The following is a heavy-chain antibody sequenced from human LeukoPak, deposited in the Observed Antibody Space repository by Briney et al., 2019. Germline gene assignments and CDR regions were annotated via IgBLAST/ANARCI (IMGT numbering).Heavy chain of an antibody. CDR2: IGKAGDT. V-gene: IGHV3-13*01. CDR1: GFAFTDYD. J-gene: IGHJ4*02. D-gene: IGHD1-26*01. CDR3: ASLGDSIY. Sequence: GGSLRLSCAASGFAFTDYDMHWVRQATGGGLEWVASIGKAGDTYYAASVKGRFTISRENANNHFYLKMNSLRAGDTAVYFCASLGDSIYWGQGTLVTVSS.